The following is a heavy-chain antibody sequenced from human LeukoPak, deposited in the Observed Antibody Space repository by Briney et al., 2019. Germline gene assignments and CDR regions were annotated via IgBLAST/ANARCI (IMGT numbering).Heavy chain of an antibody. D-gene: IGHD2-2*01. CDR1: GYSFTSYW. CDR3: ARQGGCSSTSCHDAFDI. Sequence: GESLKISCKGSGYSFTSYWIGWVRQMPGKGLEWMGIIYPGDSDTRYSPSFQGQVTISADKSISTAYLQWSSLKASDTAMYYCARQGGCSSTSCHDAFDIWGQGTMVTVSS. J-gene: IGHJ3*02. CDR2: IYPGDSDT. V-gene: IGHV5-51*01.